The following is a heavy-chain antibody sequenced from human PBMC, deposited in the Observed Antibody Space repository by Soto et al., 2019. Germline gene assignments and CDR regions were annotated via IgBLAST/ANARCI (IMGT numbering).Heavy chain of an antibody. Sequence: EVQLVESGGGLVKPGGSLRLSCAASGFTFSSYSMNWVRQAPGKGLEWVSSISSSSSYIYYADSVKGRFTISRDNAKNSLYLQMNSLRAEDTAVYYCARVGESSSPGDYYYYYYMDVWGKGTTVTVSS. CDR1: GFTFSSYS. CDR3: ARVGESSSPGDYYYYYYMDV. D-gene: IGHD6-6*01. J-gene: IGHJ6*03. V-gene: IGHV3-21*01. CDR2: ISSSSSYI.